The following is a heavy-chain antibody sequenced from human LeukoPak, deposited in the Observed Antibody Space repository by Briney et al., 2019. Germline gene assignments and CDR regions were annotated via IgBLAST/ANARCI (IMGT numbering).Heavy chain of an antibody. CDR3: AGTYYDILTGYYNPSG. CDR2: INPNSGGT. D-gene: IGHD3-9*01. CDR1: GYTFTGYY. V-gene: IGHV1-2*02. Sequence: ASVKVSCKASGYTFTGYYMHWVRQAPGQGLEWMGWINPNSGGTNYAQKLQGRVTMTRDTSISTAYMELSRLRSDDTAVYYCAGTYYDILTGYYNPSGWGQGTLVTVSS. J-gene: IGHJ4*02.